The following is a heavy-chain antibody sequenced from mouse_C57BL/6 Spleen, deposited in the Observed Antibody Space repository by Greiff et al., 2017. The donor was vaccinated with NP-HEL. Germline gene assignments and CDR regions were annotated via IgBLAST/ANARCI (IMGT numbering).Heavy chain of an antibody. V-gene: IGHV1-69*01. J-gene: IGHJ4*01. D-gene: IGHD3-1*01. CDR2: IDPSDSYT. CDR3: ARGEKGASYYAMDY. Sequence: QVQLQQPGAELVMPGASVKLSCKASGYTFTSYWMHWVKQRPGQGLEWIGEIDPSDSYTNYNQKFKGKSTLTVDKSSSTAYMQLSSLTSEDSAVYYCARGEKGASYYAMDYWGQGTSVTVSS. CDR1: GYTFTSYW.